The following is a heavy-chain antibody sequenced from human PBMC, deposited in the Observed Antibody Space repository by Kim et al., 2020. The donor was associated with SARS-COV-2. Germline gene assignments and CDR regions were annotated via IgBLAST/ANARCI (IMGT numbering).Heavy chain of an antibody. Sequence: ASVKVSCKASGYTFTSYYMHWVRQAPGQGLEWMGMINPSGGSTSYAQKFQGRVTMTRDTSTRIVYMELSSLRSEDTAVYYCARGSIRVATTIDYWGQGTLVTVSS. J-gene: IGHJ4*02. CDR3: ARGSIRVATTIDY. CDR1: GYTFTSYY. V-gene: IGHV1-46*01. CDR2: INPSGGST. D-gene: IGHD5-12*01.